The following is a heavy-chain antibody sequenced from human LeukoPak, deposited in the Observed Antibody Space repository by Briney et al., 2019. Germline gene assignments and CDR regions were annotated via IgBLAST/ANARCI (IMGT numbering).Heavy chain of an antibody. Sequence: GGSLRLSCEVSGFTFTDYWMNWVRQAPGKGPEWVASIRQDGSEKTYVDSVKGRFTISRDNTKNSLSLQLNGLRAEDTAVYYCARDGTAAGLYFDLWGQGTLVTVSS. J-gene: IGHJ4*01. CDR2: IRQDGSEK. CDR3: ARDGTAAGLYFDL. V-gene: IGHV3-7*01. CDR1: GFTFTDYW. D-gene: IGHD6-13*01.